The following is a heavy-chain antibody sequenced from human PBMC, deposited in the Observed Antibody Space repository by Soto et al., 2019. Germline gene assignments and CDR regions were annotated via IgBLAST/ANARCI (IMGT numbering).Heavy chain of an antibody. V-gene: IGHV1-18*04. D-gene: IGHD6-19*01. CDR2: ISTYNGNT. CDR3: AREEGISDWHAFDY. J-gene: IGHJ4*02. CDR1: GYTFTDYG. Sequence: ASVKVSCKASGYTFTDYGISWVRQAPGQGLEWMGWISTYNGNTIYAQKIQGRVTMTTDTSTSTAYVELRSLRSDDTAVCYCAREEGISDWHAFDYWGQGTLVTAPQ.